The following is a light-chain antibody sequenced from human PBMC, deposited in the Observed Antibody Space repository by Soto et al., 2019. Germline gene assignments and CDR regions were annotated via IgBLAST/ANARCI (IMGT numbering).Light chain of an antibody. CDR1: QTIVTW. Sequence: DVQMTQSPSTLSASIGDTVTITCRASQTIVTWLAWYQKKPGRPPKLLIYMASILESGVPSRFSGRGSGTEFTLTISGLQPDDLGTYYCQQYNSYPKTFGEGTKLDI. CDR2: MAS. V-gene: IGKV1-5*03. J-gene: IGKJ2*01. CDR3: QQYNSYPKT.